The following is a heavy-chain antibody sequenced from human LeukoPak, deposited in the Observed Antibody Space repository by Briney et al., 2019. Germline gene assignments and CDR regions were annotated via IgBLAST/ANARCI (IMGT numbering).Heavy chain of an antibody. CDR3: ARDLVQHCSSGSCYVIDN. Sequence: PGGSLRPSCAASGFTFDIYAMHWVRQAPGKGLEWVAVMSYDGSNKYYADSVKGRFTISRDNSQNTVYLQMTSLRVADTAVYYCARDLVQHCSSGSCYVIDNWGPGTLVAVSS. CDR2: MSYDGSNK. CDR1: GFTFDIYA. V-gene: IGHV3-30*04. J-gene: IGHJ4*02. D-gene: IGHD2-15*01.